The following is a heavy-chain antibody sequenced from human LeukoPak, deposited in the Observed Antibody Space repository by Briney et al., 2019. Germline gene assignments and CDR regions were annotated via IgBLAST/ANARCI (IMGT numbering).Heavy chain of an antibody. V-gene: IGHV3-74*01. CDR1: GFTFSTYW. CDR2: INTYGSTT. Sequence: PGRSLRLSCAASGFTFSTYWMHWVRHPPGKGLVWLSRINTYGSTTTHADSVKGGFTISRDNAKNTLYLQVDRLRAEDTAMYYCARGGVGSPTVDYWGQGTLVTLSS. J-gene: IGHJ4*02. D-gene: IGHD1-26*01. CDR3: ARGGVGSPTVDY.